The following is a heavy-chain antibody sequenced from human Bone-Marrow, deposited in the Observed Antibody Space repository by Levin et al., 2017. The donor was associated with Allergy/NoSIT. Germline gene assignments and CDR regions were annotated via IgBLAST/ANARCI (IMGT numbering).Heavy chain of an antibody. V-gene: IGHV1-46*01. CDR3: ARTCDSTDCVFDY. Sequence: ASVKVSCKASGYTFSNYYIHWVRQAPGQGLEWMGMIRPRDGSTRYAQNFQGIVTMTRDTSTGTVYMEVSSLRSEDTAVFFCARTCDSTDCVFDYWGQGTLVTVSS. CDR1: GYTFSNYY. D-gene: IGHD2/OR15-2a*01. J-gene: IGHJ4*02. CDR2: IRPRDGST.